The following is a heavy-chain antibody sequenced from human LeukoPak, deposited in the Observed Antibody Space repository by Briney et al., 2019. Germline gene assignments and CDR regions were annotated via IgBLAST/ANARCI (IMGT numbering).Heavy chain of an antibody. J-gene: IGHJ6*03. CDR1: GGSISSSSYY. V-gene: IGHV4-39*01. D-gene: IGHD1-26*01. Sequence: SETLSLTCTVSGGSISSSSYYWGWIRQPPGKGLEWIGSIYYSGSTYYNPSLKSRVTISVDTSKNQFSLKLSSVTAADTAVYYCASRVWVGATFHYYYYMDVWGKGTTVTVSS. CDR2: IYYSGST. CDR3: ASRVWVGATFHYYYYMDV.